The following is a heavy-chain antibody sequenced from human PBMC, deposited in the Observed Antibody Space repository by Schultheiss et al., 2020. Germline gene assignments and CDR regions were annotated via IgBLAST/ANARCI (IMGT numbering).Heavy chain of an antibody. CDR2: ISWNSGSI. CDR3: AKDATVTTISDYFDY. J-gene: IGHJ4*02. Sequence: GGSLRLSCAASGFTFSSYDMHWVRQATGKGLEWVSGISWNSGSIGYADSVKGRFTISRDNAKNSLYLQMNSLRDEDTAVYYCAKDATVTTISDYFDYWGQGTLVTVSS. CDR1: GFTFSSYD. D-gene: IGHD4-11*01. V-gene: IGHV3-9*01.